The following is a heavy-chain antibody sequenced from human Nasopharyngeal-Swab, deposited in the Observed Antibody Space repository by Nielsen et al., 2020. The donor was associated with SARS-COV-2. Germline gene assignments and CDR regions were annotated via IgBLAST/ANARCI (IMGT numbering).Heavy chain of an antibody. CDR3: ARGRPITMVRGGKYYYAMDV. CDR2: IYYSGST. D-gene: IGHD3-10*01. CDR1: GGSISSSSYY. V-gene: IGHV4-39*01. J-gene: IGHJ6*02. Sequence: GSLRLSCTVSGGSISSSSYYWGWIRQPPGKGLEWIGSIYYSGSTYYNPSLKSRVTISVDTSKNQFSLKLSSVTAADTAVYYCARGRPITMVRGGKYYYAMDVWGQGTTVTVSS.